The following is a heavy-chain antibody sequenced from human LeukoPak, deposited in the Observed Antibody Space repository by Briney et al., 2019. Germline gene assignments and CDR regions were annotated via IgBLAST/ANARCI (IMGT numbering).Heavy chain of an antibody. CDR2: INAYNGNT. Sequence: ASVKVSCKASGYSFIDFYIHFVRQAPGQGLEWMGWINAYNGNTNYAQKLQGRVTMTTDTSTSTAYMELRNLRSDDTAVYYCARGGPAARLITFGGVTDYWGQGTLVTVSS. D-gene: IGHD3-16*01. CDR1: GYSFIDFY. J-gene: IGHJ4*02. V-gene: IGHV1-18*04. CDR3: ARGGPAARLITFGGVTDY.